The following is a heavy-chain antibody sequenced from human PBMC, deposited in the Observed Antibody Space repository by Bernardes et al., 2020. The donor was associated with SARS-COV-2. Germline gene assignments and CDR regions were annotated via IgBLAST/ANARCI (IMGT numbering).Heavy chain of an antibody. J-gene: IGHJ4*02. Sequence: ASVKVSCKASGYTFTSYGIIWVRQAPGQGLEWMGWISAYNGNTNYAQKLQGRVTMTTDTSTSTAYMELRSLRSDDTAVYYCARSLMITFGGVIALNYYFDYWGQGTLVTVSS. CDR2: ISAYNGNT. D-gene: IGHD3-16*02. V-gene: IGHV1-18*01. CDR3: ARSLMITFGGVIALNYYFDY. CDR1: GYTFTSYG.